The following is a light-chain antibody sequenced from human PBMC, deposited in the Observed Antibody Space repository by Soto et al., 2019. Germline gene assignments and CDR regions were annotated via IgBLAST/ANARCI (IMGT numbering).Light chain of an antibody. CDR2: LAS. CDR3: MHAVQSPIA. V-gene: IGKV2-28*01. J-gene: IGKJ5*01. Sequence: DIVMTQSPLSLPVTPGEPASISCRSSQSLLHTNGNNYLAWYLQKPGQSPQVLIYLASNRASGVPDRFTGSGSGTDFTLKISGVEAEDVGVYYCMHAVQSPIAFGQGTRLEIK. CDR1: QSLLHTNGNNY.